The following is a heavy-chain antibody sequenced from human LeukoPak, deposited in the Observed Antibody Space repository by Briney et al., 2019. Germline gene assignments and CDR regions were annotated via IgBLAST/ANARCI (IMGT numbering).Heavy chain of an antibody. CDR3: ARSYYDILTGYVNYYYFGMDV. J-gene: IGHJ6*02. Sequence: SQTLSLTCTVSGGSISSGGYYWSWIRQHPGKGLEWIGYIYYSGSTYYNPSLKSRVTISVDTSKNQFSLKLSSVTAADTAVYYCARSYYDILTGYVNYYYFGMDVWGQGTTVTVSS. V-gene: IGHV4-31*03. D-gene: IGHD3-9*01. CDR2: IYYSGST. CDR1: GGSISSGGYY.